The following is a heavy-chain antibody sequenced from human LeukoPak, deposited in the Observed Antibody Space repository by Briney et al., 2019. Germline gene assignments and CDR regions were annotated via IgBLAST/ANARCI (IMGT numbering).Heavy chain of an antibody. D-gene: IGHD3-10*01. J-gene: IGHJ4*02. CDR1: GFSFSSYA. CDR2: LYHGGST. Sequence: GGSLRLSCATSGFSFSSYAMSWVRQAPGKGLEWVSILYHGGSTYYADSVKGRFSISRDTSKNTLYLQMNSLRVEDTAVYYCATRRFGELTYWGQGTLVTVSS. V-gene: IGHV3-66*01. CDR3: ATRRFGELTY.